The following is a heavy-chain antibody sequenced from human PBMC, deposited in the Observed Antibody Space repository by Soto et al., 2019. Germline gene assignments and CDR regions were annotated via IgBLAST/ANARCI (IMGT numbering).Heavy chain of an antibody. D-gene: IGHD6-6*01. Sequence: LRLSCAASGFTFSSYSMNWVRQAPGKGLEWVAVISYDGSNKYYADSVKGRFTISRDNSKNTLYLQMNSLRAEDTAVYYCARDGLVYYYYYGMDVWGQGTTVTVSS. J-gene: IGHJ6*02. V-gene: IGHV3-30-3*01. CDR3: ARDGLVYYYYYGMDV. CDR2: ISYDGSNK. CDR1: GFTFSSYS.